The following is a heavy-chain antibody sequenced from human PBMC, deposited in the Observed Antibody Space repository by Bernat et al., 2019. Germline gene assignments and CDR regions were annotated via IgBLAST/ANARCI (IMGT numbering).Heavy chain of an antibody. D-gene: IGHD3-3*01. Sequence: QLQLQESGPGLVKPSETLSLTCTVSGGSISSSSYYWGWIRQPPGKGLEWIGSIYYSGSTYYNPSLKSRVTISVDTSKNQFSLKLSSVTAADTAVYYCARQGGRFLEWLHDYWGQGTLVTVSS. CDR3: ARQGGRFLEWLHDY. CDR2: IYYSGST. CDR1: GGSISSSSYY. J-gene: IGHJ4*02. V-gene: IGHV4-39*01.